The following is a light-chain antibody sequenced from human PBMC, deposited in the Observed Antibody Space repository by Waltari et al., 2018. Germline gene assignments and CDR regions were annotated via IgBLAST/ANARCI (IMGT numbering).Light chain of an antibody. CDR3: CSYAGGSTYWV. CDR2: EGS. Sequence: QSALTQPASVSGSPGQSITISCTGTSSDVGSYNLVSWYQPHPGKAPKLMIYEGSKRPSGISNRFSGSKSGNTASLTISGLQAEDEADYYCCSYAGGSTYWVFGGGTKLTVL. J-gene: IGLJ3*02. CDR1: SSDVGSYNL. V-gene: IGLV2-23*01.